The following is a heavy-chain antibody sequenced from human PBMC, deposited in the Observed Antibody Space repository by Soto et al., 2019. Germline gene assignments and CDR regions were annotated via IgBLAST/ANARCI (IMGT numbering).Heavy chain of an antibody. J-gene: IGHJ6*02. CDR2: FHYGEST. CDR3: ARLGGFCSSTNCYGYYAMDV. V-gene: IGHV4-39*02. Sequence: SATLSLTCTASGGSISSGPYSWGWTRQPPGAGLEWIATFHYGESTHYKPSLESQDTASIDTSQNHKSQNVSSVTVADTAVFYCARLGGFCSSTNCYGYYAMDVWGQGTTVT. D-gene: IGHD2-2*01. CDR1: GGSISSGPYS.